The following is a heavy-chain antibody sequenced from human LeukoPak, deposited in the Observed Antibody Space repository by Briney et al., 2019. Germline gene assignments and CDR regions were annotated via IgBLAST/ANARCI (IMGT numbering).Heavy chain of an antibody. CDR3: AKGGDLITIFGVVTPRGAFDI. CDR2: ISGSGGST. D-gene: IGHD3-3*01. Sequence: PGGSLRLSCVASGFTFSNAYMSWVRQAPGKGLEWVSAISGSGGSTYYADSVKGRFTISRDNSKNTLYPQMNSLRAEDTAVYYCAKGGDLITIFGVVTPRGAFDIWGQGTMVTVSS. CDR1: GFTFSNAY. J-gene: IGHJ3*02. V-gene: IGHV3-23*01.